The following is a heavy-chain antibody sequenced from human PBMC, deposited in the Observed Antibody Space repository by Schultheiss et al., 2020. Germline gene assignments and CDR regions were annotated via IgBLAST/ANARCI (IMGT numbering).Heavy chain of an antibody. CDR1: GGSISSGGYS. CDR2: IYHSGST. CDR3: ARTRYDILTGYPPYNWFDP. Sequence: SETLSLTCAVSGGSISSGGYSWSWIRQPPGKGLEWIGYIYHSGSTYYNPSLKSRVTISVDTSKNQFSLKLSSVTAADTAVYYCARTRYDILTGYPPYNWFDPWGQGTLVTVSS. V-gene: IGHV4-30-2*02. D-gene: IGHD3-9*01. J-gene: IGHJ5*02.